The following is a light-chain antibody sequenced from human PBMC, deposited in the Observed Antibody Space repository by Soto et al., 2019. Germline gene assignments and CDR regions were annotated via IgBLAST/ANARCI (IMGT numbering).Light chain of an antibody. J-gene: IGKJ1*01. CDR1: QSVNNN. V-gene: IGKV3-15*01. CDR3: HQYSDWPPWT. Sequence: EIVMTQSPATLSVSPGERATLSCRASQSVNNNLAWYQQKPGQGPRLLIFHASVRATGIPARFSGSGSGTEFTLTINSLQSEDFAVYFCHQYSDWPPWTFGQGTRVEIK. CDR2: HAS.